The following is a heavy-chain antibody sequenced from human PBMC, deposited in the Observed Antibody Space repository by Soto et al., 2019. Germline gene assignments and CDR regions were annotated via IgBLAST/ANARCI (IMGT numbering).Heavy chain of an antibody. CDR1: GYTFTSYY. J-gene: IGHJ6*02. CDR3: ATSTNYDFWSGYYPYYYYGMDV. V-gene: IGHV1-46*01. CDR2: INPSGGST. D-gene: IGHD3-3*01. Sequence: GASVKVSCKASGYTFTSYYMHWVRQAPGQGLEWMGIINPSGGSTSYAQKFQGRVTMTRDTSTSTVYMELSSLRSEDTAVYYCATSTNYDFWSGYYPYYYYGMDVWGQGTTVTVSS.